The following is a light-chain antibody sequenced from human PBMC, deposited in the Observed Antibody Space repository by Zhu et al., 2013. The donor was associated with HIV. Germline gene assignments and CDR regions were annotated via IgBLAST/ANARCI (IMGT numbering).Light chain of an antibody. CDR1: QSVSSSY. Sequence: EIVLTQSPGTLSLSPGERATLSCRASQSVSSSYLAWYQQKPGQAPRLLIYGASSRATGIPDRFSGSGSGTDFTLTISSLQPEDFATYYCQQANSFPLTFGGGTKVEIK. CDR3: QQANSFPLT. CDR2: GAS. J-gene: IGKJ4*01. V-gene: IGKV3-20*01.